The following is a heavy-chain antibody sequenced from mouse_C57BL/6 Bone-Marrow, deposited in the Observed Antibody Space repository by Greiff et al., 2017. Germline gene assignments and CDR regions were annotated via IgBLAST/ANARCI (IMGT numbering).Heavy chain of an antibody. V-gene: IGHV14-3*01. D-gene: IGHD1-1*01. Sequence: EVKLVESVAELVRPGASVKLSCKASGFNIKNTYMHWVKQRPEQGLEWIGRIDPANGNTKYAPKFQGKATITADTSSNTAYLQLSSLTSEDTAIYYCARSGGSRLYYYAMDYWGQGTSVTVSA. CDR2: IDPANGNT. CDR3: ARSGGSRLYYYAMDY. CDR1: GFNIKNTY. J-gene: IGHJ4*01.